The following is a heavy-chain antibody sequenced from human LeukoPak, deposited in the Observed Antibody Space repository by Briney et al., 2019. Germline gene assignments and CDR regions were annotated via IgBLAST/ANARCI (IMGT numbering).Heavy chain of an antibody. CDR3: AKDPGDSSGYYSSRNYYFDS. Sequence: ASVKASCKASGGTFSSYVISWVRQAPGQGLEWMGGIIPIFGTANYAQKFQGRVTITTDESTSTAYMELTSLRSEDTAVYYCAKDPGDSSGYYSSRNYYFDSWGQGTLVTVSS. D-gene: IGHD3-22*01. V-gene: IGHV1-69*05. J-gene: IGHJ4*02. CDR2: IIPIFGTA. CDR1: GGTFSSYV.